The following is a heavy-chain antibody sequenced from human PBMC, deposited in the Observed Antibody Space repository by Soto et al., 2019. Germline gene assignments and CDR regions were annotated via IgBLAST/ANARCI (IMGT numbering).Heavy chain of an antibody. J-gene: IGHJ5*02. CDR3: ARTIFSGSWYYFDP. Sequence: SETLSLPYAVYGGSISAYYCSWIRKPQGKGMEWIGEITQSGSTNYNPSLKSRVTISVDSSKNQFSLKLDSVTAADTAVYYCARTIFSGSWYYFDPWGLGTLVTGSS. CDR2: ITQSGST. V-gene: IGHV4-34*01. CDR1: GGSISAYY. D-gene: IGHD6-13*01.